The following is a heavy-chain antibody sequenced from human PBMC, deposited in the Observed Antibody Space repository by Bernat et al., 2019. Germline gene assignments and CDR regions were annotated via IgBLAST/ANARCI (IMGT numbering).Heavy chain of an antibody. CDR3: ARGDSSGHDAFDI. CDR1: GYTFTSYA. CDR2: INAGNGNT. D-gene: IGHD3-22*01. J-gene: IGHJ3*02. Sequence: QVQLVQSGAEVKKPGASVKVSCKASGYTFTSYAMHWVRQAPGQRLEWMGWINAGNGNTKYSQKFQGRVTINRDTSASTAYMELSSLRSEDTAVYYCARGDSSGHDAFDIWGQGTMVTVSS. V-gene: IGHV1-3*01.